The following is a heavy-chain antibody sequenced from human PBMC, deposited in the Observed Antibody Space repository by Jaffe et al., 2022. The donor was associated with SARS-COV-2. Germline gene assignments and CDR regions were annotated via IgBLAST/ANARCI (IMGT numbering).Heavy chain of an antibody. J-gene: IGHJ4*02. CDR2: IYYSGST. CDR3: ARDRSNSGIDY. Sequence: QVQLQESGPGLVKPSETLSLTCTVSGGSISSYYWSWIRQPPGKGLEWIGYIYYSGSTNYNPSLKSRVTISVDTSKNQFSLKLSSVTAADTAVYYCARDRSNSGIDYWGQGTLVTVSS. D-gene: IGHD4-4*01. V-gene: IGHV4-59*01. CDR1: GGSISSYY.